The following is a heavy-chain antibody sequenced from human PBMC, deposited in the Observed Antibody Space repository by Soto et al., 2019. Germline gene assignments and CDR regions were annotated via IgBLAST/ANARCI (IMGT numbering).Heavy chain of an antibody. Sequence: GPGVKMPGASVKVSCKTSGYTFTAYGLAWLRQAPGQRPGCMGWVGTANDNTNYAEKFHGRFTMTTDTSTATTYMERRSLRADDTAVYYCARELNTDSSAYYSFAYWGQGTLVTVSS. J-gene: IGHJ4*02. CDR2: VGTANDNT. D-gene: IGHD3-22*01. CDR1: GYTFTAYG. V-gene: IGHV1-18*01. CDR3: ARELNTDSSAYYSFAY.